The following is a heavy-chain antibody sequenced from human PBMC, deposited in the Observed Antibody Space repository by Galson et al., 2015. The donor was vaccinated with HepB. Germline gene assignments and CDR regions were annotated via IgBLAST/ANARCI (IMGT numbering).Heavy chain of an antibody. CDR2: MWYDGSNK. CDR1: GLPFSNYG. D-gene: IGHD2-2*01. J-gene: IGHJ5*02. Sequence: STRLSCAASGLPFSNYGIHWVRQAPGKGREWVAVMWYDGSNKYYADSVKGRFTISRDNSKNTLFLQMNSLRAEDTAVYYCATDRSTYRITSFWFDPWGQGTLVTVSS. CDR3: ATDRSTYRITSFWFDP. V-gene: IGHV3-33*01.